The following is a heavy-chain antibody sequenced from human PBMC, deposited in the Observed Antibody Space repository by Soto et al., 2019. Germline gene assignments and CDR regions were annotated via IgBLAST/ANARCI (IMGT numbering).Heavy chain of an antibody. J-gene: IGHJ3*02. CDR1: GGSISSGGYY. CDR3: ARGLAAGTYAFDI. D-gene: IGHD6-13*01. V-gene: IGHV4-31*03. CDR2: IYYSGST. Sequence: PSETLSLTCTVSGGSISSGGYYWSRIRQHPGKGLEWIGYIYYSGSTYYNPSLKSRVTISVDTSKNQFSLKLSSVTAADTAVYYCARGLAAGTYAFDIWGQGTMVTVSS.